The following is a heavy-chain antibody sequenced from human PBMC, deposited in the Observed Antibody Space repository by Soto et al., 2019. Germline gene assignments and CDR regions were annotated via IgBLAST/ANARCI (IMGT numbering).Heavy chain of an antibody. CDR3: ARSGDNYNRLDY. V-gene: IGHV3-11*06. CDR2: SSNSGTFS. J-gene: IGHJ4*02. CDR1: GFTFSDYY. D-gene: IGHD1-1*01. Sequence: GGSLRLSCEGSGFTFSDYYISWIRQAPGKGLEWISYSSNSGTFSRYADSVKGRFSISRDNTKNLLYLQMNSLRAEATAVYYCARSGDNYNRLDYWGQGTPVTVSS.